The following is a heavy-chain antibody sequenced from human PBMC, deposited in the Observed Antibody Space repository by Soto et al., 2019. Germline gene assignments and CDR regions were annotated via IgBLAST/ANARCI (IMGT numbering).Heavy chain of an antibody. D-gene: IGHD3-3*01. CDR1: GGSISSSSYY. J-gene: IGHJ4*02. CDR3: ARHRYDFWSGYSRSFFDY. CDR2: IYYSGST. Sequence: PSETLSLTCTVSGGSISSSSYYWGWIRQPPGKGLEWIGSIYYSGSTYYNPSLKSRVTISVDTSKNQFSLKLSSVTAADTAVYYCARHRYDFWSGYSRSFFDYWGQGTLVTVSS. V-gene: IGHV4-39*01.